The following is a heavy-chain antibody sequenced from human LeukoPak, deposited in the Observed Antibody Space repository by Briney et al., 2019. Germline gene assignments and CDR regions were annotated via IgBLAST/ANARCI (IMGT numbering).Heavy chain of an antibody. V-gene: IGHV4-39*01. CDR3: ASENNYYDSSGYYLNFDY. D-gene: IGHD3-22*01. CDR1: GGSISSSSYY. CDR2: IYYSGRT. Sequence: PSETLSLTCTVSGGSISSSSYYWGWLRPPPGKGLEWIGSIYYSGRTYYNPSLKSRVTISVDTSKNQFSLKLSSVTAADTAVYYCASENNYYDSSGYYLNFDYWGERTLVTVSS. J-gene: IGHJ4*02.